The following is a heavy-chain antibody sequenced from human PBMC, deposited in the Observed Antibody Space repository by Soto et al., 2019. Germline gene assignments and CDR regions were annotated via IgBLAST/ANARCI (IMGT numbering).Heavy chain of an antibody. CDR3: ARDGKADIVPRWFDP. D-gene: IGHD2-8*01. J-gene: IGHJ5*02. Sequence: PSETLSLTCTVSGGSISSGGYYWSWIRQHPGKGLEWIGYIYYSGSTYYNPSLKSRVTISVDTSKNQFSLKLSSVTAADTAVYYCARDGKADIVPRWFDPWGQGTLVTVSS. CDR1: GGSISSGGYY. V-gene: IGHV4-31*03. CDR2: IYYSGST.